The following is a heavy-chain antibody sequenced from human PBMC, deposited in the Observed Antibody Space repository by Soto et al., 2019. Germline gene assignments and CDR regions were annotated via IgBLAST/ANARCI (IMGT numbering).Heavy chain of an antibody. CDR3: ARDSSIAAAGLSWFDP. CDR1: GYTFTSYY. CDR2: INPSGGST. J-gene: IGHJ5*02. Sequence: ASVKVSCKASGYTFTSYYMHWVRQAPGQGLEWMGIINPSGGSTSYAQKYQGRVTMTRDTSTSTVYIELSSLRSEDTAEYYRARDSSIAAAGLSWFDPWGQGTLVTVSS. V-gene: IGHV1-46*03. D-gene: IGHD6-13*01.